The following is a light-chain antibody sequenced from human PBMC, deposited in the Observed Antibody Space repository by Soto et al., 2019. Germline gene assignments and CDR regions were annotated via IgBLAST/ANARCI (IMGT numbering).Light chain of an antibody. V-gene: IGKV3-20*01. CDR2: GAS. CDR1: QSVSNNY. Sequence: EIVMTQSPATLSVSPGERATLSCRASQSVSNNYLAWYQQKPGQAPRLLIYGASNRATGIPDRFSGSGSGTHFTLTITSLEPEDFAVYYCQQYGTSPEWTFGQGTKVDIK. J-gene: IGKJ1*01. CDR3: QQYGTSPEWT.